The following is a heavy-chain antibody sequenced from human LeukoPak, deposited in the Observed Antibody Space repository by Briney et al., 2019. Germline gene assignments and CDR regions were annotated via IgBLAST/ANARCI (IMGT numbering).Heavy chain of an antibody. CDR2: IYYSGST. CDR3: ARTLYSSGWYSDY. V-gene: IGHV4-39*01. CDR1: GGSISSSNW. Sequence: SETLSLTCAVSGGSISSSNWWSWIRQPPGKGLEWIGSIYYSGSTYYNPSLKSRVTISVDTSKNQFSLKLSSVTAADTAVYYCARTLYSSGWYSDYWGQGTLVTVSS. D-gene: IGHD6-19*01. J-gene: IGHJ4*02.